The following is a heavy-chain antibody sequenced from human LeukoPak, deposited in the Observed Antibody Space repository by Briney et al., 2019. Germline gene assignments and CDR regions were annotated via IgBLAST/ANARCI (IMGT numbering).Heavy chain of an antibody. J-gene: IGHJ4*02. CDR2: IIPIFGTA. D-gene: IGHD2-15*01. Sequence: PGSSVKVSCKASGGTFSSYAISWVRQAPGQGLGWMGRIIPIFGTANYAQKFQGRVTITTDESTSTAYMELSSLRSEDTAVYYCVSYSKGDDDYWGQGTLVTVSS. V-gene: IGHV1-69*05. CDR1: GGTFSSYA. CDR3: VSYSKGDDDY.